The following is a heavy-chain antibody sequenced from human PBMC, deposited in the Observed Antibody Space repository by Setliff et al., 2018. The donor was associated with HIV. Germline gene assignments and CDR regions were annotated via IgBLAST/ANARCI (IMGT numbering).Heavy chain of an antibody. CDR2: IQYDGSNK. V-gene: IGHV3-30*02. CDR3: ASANDYGDYGGMDV. Sequence: PGGSLRLSCAASGFTFSSFGMHWVRQAPGKGLEWVSFIQYDGSNKYYAESVKGRFTISRDNSKNTLYLQMDSLTVEDTAVYYCASANDYGDYGGMDVWGQGTTVTVSS. D-gene: IGHD4-17*01. J-gene: IGHJ6*02. CDR1: GFTFSSFG.